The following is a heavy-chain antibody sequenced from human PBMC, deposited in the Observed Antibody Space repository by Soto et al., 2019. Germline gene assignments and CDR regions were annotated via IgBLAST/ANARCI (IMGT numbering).Heavy chain of an antibody. CDR2: ISPGSRYP. CDR3: VRGGGGGLFDP. D-gene: IGHD2-15*01. CDR1: GFTFGDSY. V-gene: IGHV3-11*06. Sequence: GGSLRLSCAGSGFTFGDSYMSWSRQAPEKGLEWLSYISPGSRYPAYADSVKGRFTISRDNAKRSLYLQMMSLTAEDTAIYYCVRGGGGGLFDPWGQGTMVTVS. J-gene: IGHJ5*02.